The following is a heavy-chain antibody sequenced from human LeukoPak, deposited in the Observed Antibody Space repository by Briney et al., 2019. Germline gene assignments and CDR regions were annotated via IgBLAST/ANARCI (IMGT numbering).Heavy chain of an antibody. V-gene: IGHV3-66*02. Sequence: GGSLRLSCAASGLTVSSNYMNWVRQAPGKGLEWVSVIYSGGSTYYADSVKGRFTISRDNSKNTLDLQMNGLRAEDTAVYYCARAVTWIDPWGQGTLVTVSS. J-gene: IGHJ5*02. CDR3: ARAVTWIDP. CDR2: IYSGGST. CDR1: GLTVSSNY.